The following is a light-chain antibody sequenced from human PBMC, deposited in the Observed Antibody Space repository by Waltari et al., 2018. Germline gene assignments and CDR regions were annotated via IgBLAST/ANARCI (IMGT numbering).Light chain of an antibody. V-gene: IGLV2-11*01. CDR2: DVS. J-gene: IGLJ2*01. CDR1: SSDIRCSHS. CDR3: SSYAGSNTYVL. Sequence: QAALTQPPSVSGSPGQSVTISCPGTSSDIRCSHSVSWYQQSPVKAPKLMIYDVSKQPSGVSDRFSGSKSGNTASLTISGLQTEDEADYYCSSYAGSNTYVLFGGGTRLTVL.